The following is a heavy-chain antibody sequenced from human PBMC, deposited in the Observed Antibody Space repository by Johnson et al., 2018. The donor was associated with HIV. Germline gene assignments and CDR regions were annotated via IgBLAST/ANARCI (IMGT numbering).Heavy chain of an antibody. CDR1: GFTFSSYA. D-gene: IGHD6-6*01. V-gene: IGHV3-30*04. J-gene: IGHJ3*02. CDR2: ISYDGSNK. CDR3: ARASVSSPRYSSSSDDAFDI. Sequence: QVQLVESGGGVVQPGRSLRLSCAASGFTFSSYAMHWVRQAPGKGLEWVAVISYDGSNKYYADSVKGRFTISRDHSKNTLYLQMNSLRAEDTAVYYCARASVSSPRYSSSSDDAFDIWGQGTMVTVSS.